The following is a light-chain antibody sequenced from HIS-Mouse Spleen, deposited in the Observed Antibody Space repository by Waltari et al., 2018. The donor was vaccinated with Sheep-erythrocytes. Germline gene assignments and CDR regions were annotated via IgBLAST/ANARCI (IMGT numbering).Light chain of an antibody. J-gene: IGKJ1*01. CDR1: QGISSY. Sequence: AIRMTQSPSSFSASTGDRVTITCRASQGISSYLAWYQQTPGKAPKPTIYAASTLQSGVATRFSGSGSGTDFTLTISCLQAEDFATYYCQQYYSYPPTFGQGTKVEIK. V-gene: IGKV1-8*01. CDR2: AAS. CDR3: QQYYSYPPT.